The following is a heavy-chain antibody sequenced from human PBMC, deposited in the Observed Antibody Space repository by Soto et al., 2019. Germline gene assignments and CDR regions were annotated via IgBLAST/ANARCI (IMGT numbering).Heavy chain of an antibody. V-gene: IGHV4-39*01. CDR3: ARQEATVTFGPPTGSYDY. J-gene: IGHJ4*02. D-gene: IGHD4-17*01. CDR1: GGSISSSSYY. CDR2: IYYSGST. Sequence: SETLSLTCTVSGGSISSSSYYWGWIRQPPGKGLEWIGSIYYSGSTYYNPSLKSRVTISVDTSKNQFSLKLSSVTAADTAVYYCARQEATVTFGPPTGSYDYWGQGTLVTVSS.